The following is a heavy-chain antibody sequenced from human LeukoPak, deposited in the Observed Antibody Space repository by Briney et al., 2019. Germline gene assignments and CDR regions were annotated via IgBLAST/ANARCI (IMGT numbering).Heavy chain of an antibody. CDR3: ARAGLGFDP. D-gene: IGHD5/OR15-5a*01. CDR1: GGSISSYY. V-gene: IGHV4-59*01. J-gene: IGHJ5*02. CDR2: IYYSGST. Sequence: SETLSLTCTVSGGSISSYYWSWIRQPPGKGLEWIGYIYYSGSTNYNPSHKSRVTISVDTSKNQFSLKLSSVTAADTAVYYCARAGLGFDPWGQGTLVTVSS.